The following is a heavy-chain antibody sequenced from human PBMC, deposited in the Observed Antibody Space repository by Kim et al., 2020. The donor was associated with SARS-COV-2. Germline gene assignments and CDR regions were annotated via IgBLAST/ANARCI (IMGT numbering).Heavy chain of an antibody. V-gene: IGHV3-23*01. Sequence: STYYADSVKGRFTISRDNSKNTLYLQMNSLRAEDTAVYYCAKGKWLRGDYWGQGTLVTVSS. D-gene: IGHD5-12*01. CDR3: AKGKWLRGDY. J-gene: IGHJ4*02. CDR2: ST.